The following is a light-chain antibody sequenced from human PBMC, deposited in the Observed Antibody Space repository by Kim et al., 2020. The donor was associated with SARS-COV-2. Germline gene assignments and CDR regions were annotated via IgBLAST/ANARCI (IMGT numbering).Light chain of an antibody. J-gene: IGKJ5*01. CDR3: QQRSNWPPEIT. Sequence: EIVLTQSPATLSSSPGDRATLSCRASQSISTSLTWYQQKPGQAPRLLIYDTSNRATGIPARFSGSGSGTDFTLTISSLEPEDFAVYYCQQRSNWPPEITFGQGTRLEIK. CDR1: QSISTS. V-gene: IGKV3-11*01. CDR2: DTS.